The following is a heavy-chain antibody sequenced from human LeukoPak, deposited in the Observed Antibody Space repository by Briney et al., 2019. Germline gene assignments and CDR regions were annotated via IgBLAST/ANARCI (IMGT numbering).Heavy chain of an antibody. J-gene: IGHJ4*02. CDR1: GYTFTSYA. Sequence: ASVKVSCKASGYTFTSYAMNWVRQAPGQGLEWMGWINTNTGNPTYAQGFTGRFVFSLDTSVNTAYLQISSLKAEDIAVYYCARQAYFDSSAYMSGGYWGQGTLVTVSS. D-gene: IGHD3-22*01. CDR3: ARQAYFDSSAYMSGGY. V-gene: IGHV7-4-1*02. CDR2: INTNTGNP.